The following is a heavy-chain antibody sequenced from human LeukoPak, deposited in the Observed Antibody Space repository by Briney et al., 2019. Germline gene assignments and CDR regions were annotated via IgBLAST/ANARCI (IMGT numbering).Heavy chain of an antibody. CDR1: GGSISSYY. CDR3: ARGPLYNWNYYYYYYMDV. Sequence: PSESLSVTCTVPGGSISSYYWSWIRQPAGKGLEWIGRIYTSGSTNYNPSLKSRVTMSVDTSKNQFSLKLSSVTAADTAVYYCARGPLYNWNYYYYYYMDVWGKGTTVTVSS. V-gene: IGHV4-4*07. D-gene: IGHD1-20*01. J-gene: IGHJ6*03. CDR2: IYTSGST.